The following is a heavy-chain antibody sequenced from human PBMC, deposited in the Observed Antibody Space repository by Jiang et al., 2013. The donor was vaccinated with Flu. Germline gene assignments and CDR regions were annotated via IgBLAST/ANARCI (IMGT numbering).Heavy chain of an antibody. CDR3: AKDVPVTSYGDYLTPHYFDY. V-gene: IGHV3-23*01. D-gene: IGHD4-17*01. CDR2: ISGSGGST. J-gene: IGHJ4*02. Sequence: VQLLESGGGLVQPGGSLRLSCAASGFTFSSYAMSWVRQAPGKGLEWVSAISGSGGSTYYADSVKGRFTISRDNSKNTLYLQMNSLRAEDTAVYYCAKDVPVTSYGDYLTPHYFDYWGQGTLVTVSS. CDR1: GFTFSSYA.